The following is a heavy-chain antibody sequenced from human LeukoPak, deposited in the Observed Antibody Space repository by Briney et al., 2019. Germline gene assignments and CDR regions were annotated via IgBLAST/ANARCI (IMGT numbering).Heavy chain of an antibody. CDR2: IRSKAYGGTT. Sequence: GGSLRLSCAASGFTFSSSAMSWVRQAPGKGLEWVGFIRSKAYGGTTEYAASVKGRFTISRDDSKSIAYLQMNSLKTEDTAVYYCTRDRLAAGFDYWGQGTLVTVSS. J-gene: IGHJ4*02. D-gene: IGHD3-16*01. V-gene: IGHV3-49*04. CDR1: GFTFSSSA. CDR3: TRDRLAAGFDY.